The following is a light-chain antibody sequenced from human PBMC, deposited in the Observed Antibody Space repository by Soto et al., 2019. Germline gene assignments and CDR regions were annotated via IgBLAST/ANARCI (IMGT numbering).Light chain of an antibody. Sequence: EIVLTQSPATLSLSPGERATLSCRASQSVSTYLAWYQQKPGQAHRLLIYDASYRATGIPARFSGSGSGTDFTLTISSLEPEDFAVYYCQQRGDWPLYTFGQGTKLEIK. CDR3: QQRGDWPLYT. V-gene: IGKV3-11*01. CDR2: DAS. CDR1: QSVSTY. J-gene: IGKJ2*01.